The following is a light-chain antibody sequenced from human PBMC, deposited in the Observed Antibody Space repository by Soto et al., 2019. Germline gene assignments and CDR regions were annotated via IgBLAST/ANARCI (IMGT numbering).Light chain of an antibody. CDR2: DDH. J-gene: IGLJ3*02. Sequence: QSVLTQPPSVSAAPGQKVTISCSGSSSNIGNSYVSWYQQLPGTAPKLLIYDDHFRPSGIPDRFSASKSDTSATLGITGLQTGDEADYYCGTWDSSLSAGVFGGGTKLTVL. CDR1: SSNIGNSY. CDR3: GTWDSSLSAGV. V-gene: IGLV1-51*01.